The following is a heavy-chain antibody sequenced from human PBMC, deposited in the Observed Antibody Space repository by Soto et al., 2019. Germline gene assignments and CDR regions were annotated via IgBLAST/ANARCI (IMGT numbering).Heavy chain of an antibody. CDR1: GFSFSPYS. D-gene: IGHD2-21*02. CDR2: ISGSNSYI. CDR3: ARDGAYCAGDCYSDY. Sequence: GGSLRLSCAASGFSFSPYSMNWVRQAPGKGLEWVSSISGSNSYIYYADSVKGRFTISRDNAKNSLYLQMNSLRAEDTAVYYCARDGAYCAGDCYSDYWGQGTLVTVS. V-gene: IGHV3-21*01. J-gene: IGHJ4*02.